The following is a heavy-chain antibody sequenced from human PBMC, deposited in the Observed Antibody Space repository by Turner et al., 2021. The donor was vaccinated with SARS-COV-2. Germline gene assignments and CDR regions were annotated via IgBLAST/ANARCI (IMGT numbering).Heavy chain of an antibody. CDR2: IYYSGST. CDR3: AGELVSVTRYYYYGMDV. D-gene: IGHD6-13*01. J-gene: IGHJ6*02. CDR1: GGSISSSSYY. V-gene: IGHV4-39*01. Sequence: QLQLPESGPGLVKPSETLSLTCTVSGGSISSSSYYCGWIRQPPGKGLEGTGSIYYSGSTHYNPYLKSRVTISVDTSKNQVSLKLSSVTAADTAVYYCAGELVSVTRYYYYGMDVWGQGTTVTVSS.